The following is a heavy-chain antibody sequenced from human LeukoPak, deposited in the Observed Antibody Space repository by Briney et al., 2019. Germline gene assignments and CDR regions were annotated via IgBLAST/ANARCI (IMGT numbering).Heavy chain of an antibody. J-gene: IGHJ1*01. CDR3: ARYYDSRGYYPGTAYFQH. V-gene: IGHV4-34*01. CDR1: GYSISSGYH. D-gene: IGHD3-22*01. CDR2: INHSGST. Sequence: SETLSLTCAVSGYSISSGYHWTWIRQPPGKGLEWLGEINHSGSTNYNPSLKSRVTISLDTSKNQFSLKLSSVTAADTAVYYCARYYDSRGYYPGTAYFQHWGQGTLVTVSS.